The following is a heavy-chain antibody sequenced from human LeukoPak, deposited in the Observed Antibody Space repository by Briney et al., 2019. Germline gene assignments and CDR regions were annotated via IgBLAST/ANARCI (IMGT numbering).Heavy chain of an antibody. CDR1: GFTFSSYA. D-gene: IGHD6-19*01. Sequence: GGSLRLSCAASGFTFSSYAMSWVRQAPGKGLEWVSAISGSGGSTYYADSVKGRFTISRDNSKNTLYLQMNSLRADDTAVYFCANGISVAANWFDPWGQGTLVIVSS. CDR3: ANGISVAANWFDP. V-gene: IGHV3-23*01. CDR2: ISGSGGST. J-gene: IGHJ5*02.